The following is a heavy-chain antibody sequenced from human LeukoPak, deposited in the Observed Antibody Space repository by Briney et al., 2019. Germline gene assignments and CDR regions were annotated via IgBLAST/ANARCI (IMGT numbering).Heavy chain of an antibody. D-gene: IGHD6-13*01. CDR2: ISSSSSYI. V-gene: IGHV3-21*01. J-gene: IGHJ4*02. CDR3: ARDFMYSGNCAGC. CDR1: GFTFSSYS. Sequence: GGSLRLSCAASGFTFSSYSMNWVRQAPGKGLEWASSISSSSSYIYYADSVKGRFTISRDNAKNTLYLQMNSLRAEDTAVYYCARDFMYSGNCAGCWGQGTLVTVSS.